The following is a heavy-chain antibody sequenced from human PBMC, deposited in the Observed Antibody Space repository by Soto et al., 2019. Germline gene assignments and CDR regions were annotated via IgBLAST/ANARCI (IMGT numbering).Heavy chain of an antibody. Sequence: QVQLVQSGAEVKKPGSSVKVSCKASGDTLSTHGISWVRQAPGQGLEWMGGTIPIIGTTDYAEKFQGRVTSTADESTTTSYMELSSLRPDDTAVYYCAAGDSSDTGDHWGQGTLGTVSS. V-gene: IGHV1-69*01. CDR3: AAGDSSDTGDH. CDR2: TIPIIGTT. D-gene: IGHD5-18*01. J-gene: IGHJ4*02. CDR1: GDTLSTHG.